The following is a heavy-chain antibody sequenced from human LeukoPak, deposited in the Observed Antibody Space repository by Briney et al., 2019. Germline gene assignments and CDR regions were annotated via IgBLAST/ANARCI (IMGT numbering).Heavy chain of an antibody. CDR1: GDSVSRNNAG. CDR3: ARFPIVDYYDSSGYYDPNDAFDI. V-gene: IGHV6-1*01. J-gene: IGHJ3*02. CDR2: TYYRSKWYS. Sequence: SQTLSLTCAIFGDSVSRNNAGWSWIRQSPSRGLEWLGRTYYRSKWYSDFAPSVTNRITINPDTSKNQFSLQLTSVTAADTAVYYCARFPIVDYYDSSGYYDPNDAFDIWGQGTMVTVSS. D-gene: IGHD3-22*01.